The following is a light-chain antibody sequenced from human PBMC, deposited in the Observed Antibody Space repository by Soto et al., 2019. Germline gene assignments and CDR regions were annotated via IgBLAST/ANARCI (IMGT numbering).Light chain of an antibody. CDR1: QSISTS. CDR3: QQSYSSHRDT. Sequence: DIRLTQSPSSLSVSVGDRVTLTCGASQSISTSLNWYQQKPGKAPQLVIYASSSLQSGVPARFGGSGSGTEFTLTISSLKPEDFAKYYCQQSYSSHRDTFGQGTRLEIK. J-gene: IGKJ5*01. CDR2: ASS. V-gene: IGKV1-39*01.